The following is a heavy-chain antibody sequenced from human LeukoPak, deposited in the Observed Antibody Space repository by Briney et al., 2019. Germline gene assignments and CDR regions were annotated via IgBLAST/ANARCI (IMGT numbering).Heavy chain of an antibody. J-gene: IGHJ4*02. D-gene: IGHD1-26*01. V-gene: IGHV4-59*01. Sequence: SETLSLTCTVSGGSISSYYWSWIRQPPGKGLEWIGYIYYSGSTNYNPSLKSRVTISVDTSKNQFSLKLSSVTAADTAVYYCAGDSGNYYMDYWGQGTLVTVSS. CDR3: AGDSGNYYMDY. CDR2: IYYSGST. CDR1: GGSISSYY.